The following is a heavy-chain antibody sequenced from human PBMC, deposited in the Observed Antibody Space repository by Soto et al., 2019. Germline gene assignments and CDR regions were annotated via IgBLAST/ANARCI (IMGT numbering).Heavy chain of an antibody. CDR3: ARGILTGYYFDY. D-gene: IGHD3-9*01. CDR2: INAGNGKT. CDR1: GYIFTSYY. J-gene: IGHJ4*02. V-gene: IGHV1-3*01. Sequence: ASVKVSCKASGYIFTSYYIHWVRQAPGQGLEWMGWINAGNGKTKYSQNFQGRFTITRDTSATTTYLDVSSLRSEDTAVYFCARGILTGYYFDYWGQGTLVTVSS.